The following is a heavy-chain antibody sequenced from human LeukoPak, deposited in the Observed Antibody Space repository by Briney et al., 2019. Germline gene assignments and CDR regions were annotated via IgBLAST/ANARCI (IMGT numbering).Heavy chain of an antibody. CDR1: GGSISSSSYY. V-gene: IGHV4-39*01. CDR2: ICYSGST. J-gene: IGHJ4*02. Sequence: SETLSLTCTVSGGSISSSSYYWGWIRQPPGKGLEWIGSICYSGSTYYNPSLKSRVTISVDTSKNQFSLKLSSVTAADTAVYYCARLGRYNIESGSYYPRPYYFDYWGQGTLVTVSS. D-gene: IGHD1-26*01. CDR3: ARLGRYNIESGSYYPRPYYFDY.